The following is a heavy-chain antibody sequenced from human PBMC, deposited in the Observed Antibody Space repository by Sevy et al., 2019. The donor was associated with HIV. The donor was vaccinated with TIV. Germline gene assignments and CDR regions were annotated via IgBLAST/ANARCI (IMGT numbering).Heavy chain of an antibody. V-gene: IGHV1-69*13. CDR3: ARGGYYYGSGSYSAPDY. J-gene: IGHJ4*02. D-gene: IGHD3-10*01. Sequence: ASVKVSCKASGGPYSSYAITWVRQAPGQELEWMGGIIPIFGTANYAQKFQGRVTITADESTSTAYMELSSLRSEDTAIYYCARGGYYYGSGSYSAPDYWGQGTLVTVSS. CDR2: IIPIFGTA. CDR1: GGPYSSYA.